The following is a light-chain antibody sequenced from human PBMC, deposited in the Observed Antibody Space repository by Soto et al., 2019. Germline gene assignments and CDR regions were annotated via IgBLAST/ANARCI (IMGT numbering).Light chain of an antibody. J-gene: IGLJ2*01. Sequence: SYELTQPPSVSVAPGQTARITCGGNNIGSKGVHWYQQKPGQAPVLVVYDDNDRPSGIPERFSGSNSGNTATLTISRVEAGDEADYYCQVWDSSGDHVVFGGGTKLTVL. CDR3: QVWDSSGDHVV. CDR2: DDN. V-gene: IGLV3-21*02. CDR1: NIGSKG.